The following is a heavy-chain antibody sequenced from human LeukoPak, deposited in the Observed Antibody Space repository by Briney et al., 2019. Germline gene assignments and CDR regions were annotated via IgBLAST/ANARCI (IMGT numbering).Heavy chain of an antibody. J-gene: IGHJ3*02. Sequence: SETLSLTCTVSGDSIPNYYWGWIRQPPGKGLEWIGSIYYSGSTYYNPSLKSRVTISVDTSKNQFSLKLSSVTAADTAVYYCARHLSYERAFDIWGQGTMVTVSS. CDR1: GDSIPNYY. V-gene: IGHV4-39*01. D-gene: IGHD2/OR15-2a*01. CDR3: ARHLSYERAFDI. CDR2: IYYSGST.